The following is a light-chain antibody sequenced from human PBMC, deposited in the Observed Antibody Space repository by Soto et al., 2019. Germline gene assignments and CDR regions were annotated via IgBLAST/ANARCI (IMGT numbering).Light chain of an antibody. CDR1: QSVSSY. Sequence: IVVTESPATLSLSPGERATLSCRASQSVSSYLAWYQQKPGQAPRLLIYGASTRATGIPARFSGSGSGTEFTLTISSLQSEDFAVYYCQQYNNWPQTFGQGTKVDIK. CDR2: GAS. V-gene: IGKV3-15*01. J-gene: IGKJ1*01. CDR3: QQYNNWPQT.